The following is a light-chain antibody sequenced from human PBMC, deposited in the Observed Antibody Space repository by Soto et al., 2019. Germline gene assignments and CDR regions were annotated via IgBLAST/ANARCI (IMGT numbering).Light chain of an antibody. V-gene: IGKV2-30*01. J-gene: IGKJ1*01. CDR2: QVS. Sequence: DVVMTQSPLSLSVTLGQPASISCRSSQGLVYSDGNTFLNWFHQRPGQSPRRLIYQVSNRDSGGPDRFSGSGSGTDYTLTISRVEAEDVGIYYCVQGTHWTWTFGQGTKVEIK. CDR3: VQGTHWTWT. CDR1: QGLVYSDGNTF.